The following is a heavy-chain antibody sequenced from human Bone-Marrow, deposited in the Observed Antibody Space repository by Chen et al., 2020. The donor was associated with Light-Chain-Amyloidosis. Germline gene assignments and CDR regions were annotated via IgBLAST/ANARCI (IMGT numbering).Heavy chain of an antibody. Sequence: EVQLVETGGGLIQPGGSLRLSCEASGFIVSDNYITWVRQAPGKGLEWVSVIYSGGITYYADSRNTLYLQMNSLRAEDTAIYYCARGGSYYYFDYWGQGILVTVSS. CDR2: IYSGGIT. V-gene: IGHV3-53*02. CDR1: GFIVSDNY. J-gene: IGHJ4*02. CDR3: ARGGSYYYFDY. D-gene: IGHD1-26*01.